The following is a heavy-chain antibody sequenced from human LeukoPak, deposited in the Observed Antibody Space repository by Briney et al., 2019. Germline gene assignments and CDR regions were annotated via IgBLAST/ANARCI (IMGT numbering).Heavy chain of an antibody. V-gene: IGHV3-23*01. CDR2: ISAGGTA. CDR3: TKAASRWGESCFQHYYMDV. J-gene: IGHJ6*03. Sequence: PGGSLRLSCATSGFTFSPYAMSWVRQAPGKGLEWVSAISAGGTAYYADSVKGRFTISRDNSQNTLYLELNSLRAADTAVYYCTKAASRWGESCFQHYYMDVWGNGTTVTVSS. CDR1: GFTFSPYA. D-gene: IGHD3-16*01.